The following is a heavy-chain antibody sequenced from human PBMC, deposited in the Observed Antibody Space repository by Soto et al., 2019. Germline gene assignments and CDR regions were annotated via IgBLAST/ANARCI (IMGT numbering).Heavy chain of an antibody. CDR3: ASQSMIVVV. V-gene: IGHV1-18*04. CDR2: ISAYNGNT. D-gene: IGHD3-22*01. Sequence: RASVKVSCKASGYTFTSYGISWVRQAPGQGLEWMGWISAYNGNTNYAQKLQGRVTMTTDTSTSTAYMELSRLRSDDTAVYYCASQSMIVVVWGQGTLVTVSS. J-gene: IGHJ4*02. CDR1: GYTFTSYG.